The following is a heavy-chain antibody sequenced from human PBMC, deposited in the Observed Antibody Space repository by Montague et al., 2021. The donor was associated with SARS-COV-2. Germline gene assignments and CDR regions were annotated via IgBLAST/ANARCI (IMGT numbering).Heavy chain of an antibody. J-gene: IGHJ6*02. CDR1: GFTFSTYA. CDR3: AKDLFCSGGDCYFYGMDL. Sequence: SLRPSCAASGFTFSTYAMSWVRRAPGKGLEWVSAISGSGDKTYYADSVRGRFTISRDNSKNTVSLQMNSLRVEDTAVYYCAKDLFCSGGDCYFYGMDLWGQGTTVTVSS. D-gene: IGHD2-15*01. CDR2: ISGSGDKT. V-gene: IGHV3-23*01.